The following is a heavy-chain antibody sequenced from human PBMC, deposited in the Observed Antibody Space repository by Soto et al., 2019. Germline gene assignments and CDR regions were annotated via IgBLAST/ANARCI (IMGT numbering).Heavy chain of an antibody. D-gene: IGHD3-22*01. V-gene: IGHV3-23*01. Sequence: GGSLRLSCVASGFTFSNYVMTWVRQAPGKGLEWVSGIRGSGGSTYYADSVEGSTYYADSVKGRFTISRDNSKNTLYLQMNSLRADDTAVYFCAREDYYEGSPDYWGQGTQVTVS. CDR3: AREDYYEGSPDY. CDR2: IRGSGGSTYYADSVEGST. J-gene: IGHJ4*02. CDR1: GFTFSNYV.